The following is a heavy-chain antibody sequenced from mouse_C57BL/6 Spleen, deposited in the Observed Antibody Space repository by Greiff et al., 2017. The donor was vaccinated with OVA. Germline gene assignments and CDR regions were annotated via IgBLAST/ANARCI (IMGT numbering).Heavy chain of an antibody. CDR3: ARSYYGSTPYWYFDV. J-gene: IGHJ1*03. CDR2: INPNYGTT. CDR1: GYSFTDYN. D-gene: IGHD1-1*01. Sequence: EVKLQESGPELVKPGASVKISCKASGYSFTDYNMNWVKQSNGKSLEWIGVINPNYGTTSYNQKFKGKATLTVDQSSSTAYMQLNSLTSEDSAVYYWARSYYGSTPYWYFDVWGTGTTVTVSS. V-gene: IGHV1-39*01.